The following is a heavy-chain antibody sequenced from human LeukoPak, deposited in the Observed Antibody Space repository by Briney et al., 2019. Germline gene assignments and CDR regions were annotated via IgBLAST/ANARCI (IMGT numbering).Heavy chain of an antibody. CDR3: ARDPREDYNFDY. D-gene: IGHD4/OR15-4a*01. Sequence: EASVKVSXKASGYTFTGYYMHWVRQAPGQGLEWMGQINPNSGGTNYAQKFQGRVTMTRDTSISTAYMELSRLRSDDTAVYYCARDPREDYNFDYWGQGTLVTVSS. V-gene: IGHV1-2*06. J-gene: IGHJ4*02. CDR1: GYTFTGYY. CDR2: INPNSGGT.